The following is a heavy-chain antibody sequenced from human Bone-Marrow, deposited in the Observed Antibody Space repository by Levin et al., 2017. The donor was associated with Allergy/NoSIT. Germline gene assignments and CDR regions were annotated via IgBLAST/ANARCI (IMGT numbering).Heavy chain of an antibody. Sequence: GESLKISCAASGFIFSSSAMTWVRQAPGEGLEWVSGISADGGSTYYADSVKGRFTISRDNSRNTVYLQMNSLRGEDTASYYCSGYFYYHYGMDVWGQGTTVAVSS. V-gene: IGHV3-23*01. D-gene: IGHD1-26*01. CDR2: ISADGGST. CDR1: GFIFSSSA. CDR3: SGYFYYHYGMDV. J-gene: IGHJ6*02.